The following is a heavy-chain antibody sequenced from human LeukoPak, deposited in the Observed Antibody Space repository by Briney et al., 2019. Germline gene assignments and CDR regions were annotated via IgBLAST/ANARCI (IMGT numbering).Heavy chain of an antibody. CDR3: ARHPYCSSTSCYEGVGWFDP. D-gene: IGHD2-2*01. V-gene: IGHV5-51*01. CDR1: GYSFTSYW. CDR2: IYPGDSDT. J-gene: IGHJ5*02. Sequence: GESLKISCKGSGYSFTSYWIGLVRQMPGKGLEWMGIIYPGDSDTRYSPSFQGQVTISADKSISTAYLQWSGLKASDTAMYYCARHPYCSSTSCYEGVGWFDPWGQGTLVTVSS.